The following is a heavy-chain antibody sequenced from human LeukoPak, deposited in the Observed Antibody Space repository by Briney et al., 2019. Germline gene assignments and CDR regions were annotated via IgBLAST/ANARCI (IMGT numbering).Heavy chain of an antibody. V-gene: IGHV3-72*01. J-gene: IGHJ4*02. CDR1: GFRFSYHY. CDR3: AREQFSNYVPFLDY. CDR2: IRNKANSYTT. D-gene: IGHD4-11*01. Sequence: GGSLRLSCAASGFRFSYHYMDWVRQAPGKGLQWVGRIRNKANSYTTEYAASVRGRFTISRDDSNNSVYLQMSSLTTEDTAVYYCAREQFSNYVPFLDYCGQETLVTVSS.